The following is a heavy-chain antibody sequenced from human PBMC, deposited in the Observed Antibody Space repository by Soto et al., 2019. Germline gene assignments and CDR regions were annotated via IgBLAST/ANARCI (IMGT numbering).Heavy chain of an antibody. CDR1: GFSLTTRGVG. V-gene: IGHV2-5*02. CDR3: AHIPNYYQYDWFDP. J-gene: IGHJ5*02. Sequence: QITLKESGPTLVKPTQTLTLTFTFSGFSLTTRGVGVGWIRQPPGKALECLALIYWDDDKRYSPSLQSRLSITKDTSKNQVVLTMTNVDPVDTATYYCAHIPNYYQYDWFDPWVQGTLVSVSS. CDR2: IYWDDDK. D-gene: IGHD3-16*01.